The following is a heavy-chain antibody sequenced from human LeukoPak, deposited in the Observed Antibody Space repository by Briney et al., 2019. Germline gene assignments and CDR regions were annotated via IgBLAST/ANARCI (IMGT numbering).Heavy chain of an antibody. CDR2: IYSGGST. CDR3: ARAGSSSYYYYYGMDV. V-gene: IGHV3-66*01. Sequence: PGGSLRLSCAASGFTVSSNYMSWVRQAPGKGPEWVSVIYSGGSTYYADSVKGRFTISRDNSKNTLYLQMNSLRAEDTAVYYCARAGSSSYYYYYGMDVCGQGTTVTVSS. D-gene: IGHD6-13*01. CDR1: GFTVSSNY. J-gene: IGHJ6*02.